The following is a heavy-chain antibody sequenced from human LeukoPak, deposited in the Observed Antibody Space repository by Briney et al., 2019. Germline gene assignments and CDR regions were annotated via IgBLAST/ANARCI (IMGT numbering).Heavy chain of an antibody. CDR3: ARGGFNMVRGVIIPSNSYFYYMDI. CDR1: GFTFSAYS. J-gene: IGHJ6*03. V-gene: IGHV3-69-1*01. D-gene: IGHD3-10*01. Sequence: PGGSLRLSCAASGFTFSAYSMNWVRQAPGKGLEGVSSITSGDFVYFADALKGRFTISRDNAKSSLYLEMNSLRADDTAVYYCARGGFNMVRGVIIPSNSYFYYMDIWGKGTTVTVSS. CDR2: ITSGDFV.